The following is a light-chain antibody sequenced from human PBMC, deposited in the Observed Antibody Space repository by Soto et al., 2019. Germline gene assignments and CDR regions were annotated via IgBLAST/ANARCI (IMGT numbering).Light chain of an antibody. J-gene: IGKJ1*01. CDR3: RQYYRYPWT. V-gene: IGKV1-16*02. CDR2: SAS. CDR1: QGISNY. Sequence: DIQMTQSPSSLSASVGDRVTITCRASQGISNYLGWYQQKPGKAPKSLIYSASTLQSGVSSKLSGSRFGTDFTLTIAYMQPDDFATYYCRQYYRYPWTFGQGPKVEI.